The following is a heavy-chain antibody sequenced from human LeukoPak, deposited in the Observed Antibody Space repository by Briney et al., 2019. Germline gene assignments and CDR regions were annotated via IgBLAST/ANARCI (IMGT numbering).Heavy chain of an antibody. D-gene: IGHD2-15*01. Sequence: GGSLRLSCAASGFSFTNYCMSWVRQAPGKGLEWVANVKEDGTTKQYVDSVKGRFTISRDNAKNSLYLQMDSLRAEDTAVYYCVSQEVVPHWGQGTLVSVSS. V-gene: IGHV3-7*01. J-gene: IGHJ4*02. CDR1: GFSFTNYC. CDR2: VKEDGTTK. CDR3: VSQEVVPH.